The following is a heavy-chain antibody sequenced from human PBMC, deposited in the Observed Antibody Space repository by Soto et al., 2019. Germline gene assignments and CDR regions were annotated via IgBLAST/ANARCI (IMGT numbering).Heavy chain of an antibody. D-gene: IGHD3-10*01. CDR1: GFTFKNYD. CDR2: ISGSGGVT. J-gene: IGHJ4*02. V-gene: IGHV3-23*01. Sequence: EVQLLESGGGLVQPGGSLRLSCVASGFTFKNYDMRWVRQAPGKGLEWVSGISGSGGVTYYADSVKGRFTISRDNSKNTLFLQMNSLRANDTAVYYCAKDRRFRSYYESAGHYNNWGQGTLVTVSS. CDR3: AKDRRFRSYYESAGHYNN.